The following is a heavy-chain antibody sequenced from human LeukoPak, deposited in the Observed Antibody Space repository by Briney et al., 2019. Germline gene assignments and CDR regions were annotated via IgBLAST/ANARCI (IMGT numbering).Heavy chain of an antibody. CDR2: IYHSGST. J-gene: IGHJ4*02. V-gene: IGHV4-30-2*01. Sequence: SQTLSLTCTVSGGSISSGGYYWSWIRQPPGKGLEWIGYIYHSGSTYYNPSLKSRVTISVDRSKNQFSLKLSSVTAADTAVYYCASVRSRSPNRFDYWGQGTLVTVSS. D-gene: IGHD6-6*01. CDR3: ASVRSRSPNRFDY. CDR1: GGSISSGGYY.